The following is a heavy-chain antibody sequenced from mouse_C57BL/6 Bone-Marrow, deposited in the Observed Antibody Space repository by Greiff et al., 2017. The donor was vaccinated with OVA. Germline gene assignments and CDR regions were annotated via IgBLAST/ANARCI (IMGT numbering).Heavy chain of an antibody. Sequence: EVMLVESGGGLVKPGGSLKLSCAASGFTFSDYGMHWVRQAPEKGLEWVAYISSGSSTIYYADTVKGRFTISRDNAKTTLFLQMTSLRSEDTAMYYCARGVLRPLDYWGQGTTLTVSS. J-gene: IGHJ2*01. D-gene: IGHD1-2*01. CDR3: ARGVLRPLDY. V-gene: IGHV5-17*01. CDR1: GFTFSDYG. CDR2: ISSGSSTI.